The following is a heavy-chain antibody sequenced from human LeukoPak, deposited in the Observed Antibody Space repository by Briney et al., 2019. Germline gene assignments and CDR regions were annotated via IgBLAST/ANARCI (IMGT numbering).Heavy chain of an antibody. J-gene: IGHJ4*02. CDR2: IYHTGST. D-gene: IGHD6-25*01. CDR1: GGSISIYY. Sequence: SETLSLTCTVSGGSISIYYWSWIRQPPGKGLEWIANIYHTGSTNYNPSLSSRVTISIDTAKNQFSLKLTSVTAADTAVYYCARRGRNSSGWQDYLWGQGTLVTVSS. V-gene: IGHV4-59*01. CDR3: ARRGRNSSGWQDYL.